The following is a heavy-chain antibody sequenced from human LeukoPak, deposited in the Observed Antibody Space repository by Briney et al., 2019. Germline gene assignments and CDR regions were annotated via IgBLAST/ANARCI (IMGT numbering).Heavy chain of an antibody. CDR2: IYYSGST. D-gene: IGHD1-26*01. Sequence: SETLSLTCTVSGGSISSSSYYWGWIRQPPGKGLEWIGSIYYSGSTYYNPSLKSRVTISVDTPKNQFSLKLSSVTAADTAVYYCARSPTDIVGALGCFDYWGQGTLVTVSS. V-gene: IGHV4-39*07. CDR1: GGSISSSSYY. CDR3: ARSPTDIVGALGCFDY. J-gene: IGHJ4*02.